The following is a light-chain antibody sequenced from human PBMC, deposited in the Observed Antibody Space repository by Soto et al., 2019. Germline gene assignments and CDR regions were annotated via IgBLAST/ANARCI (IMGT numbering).Light chain of an antibody. J-gene: IGKJ4*01. CDR1: QSISSW. V-gene: IGKV1-5*01. CDR2: DAS. CDR3: QQYNSYST. Sequence: DIQMTQSPSTLSASVGERVTITCRASQSISSWLAWYQQKPGKAPKLLIYDASSLESGVPSRFSGSGSGTEFTLTISSLQPDDFAAYYCQQYNSYSTFGGGNKVEIK.